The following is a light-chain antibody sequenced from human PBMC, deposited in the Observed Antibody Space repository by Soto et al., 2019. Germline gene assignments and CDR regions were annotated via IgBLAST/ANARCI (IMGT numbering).Light chain of an antibody. CDR2: SAS. V-gene: IGKV3D-15*01. CDR3: RQYNNWPLT. J-gene: IGKJ4*01. CDR1: QSVTSK. Sequence: EIVMTQSPVALSVSPGESATLSCRASQSVTSKVAWYQQKSGQAPRLLIYSASTRATGIPARFSGSGSGTEFTLTISSLQSEDFAVYYCRQYNNWPLTFGGGTKVELK.